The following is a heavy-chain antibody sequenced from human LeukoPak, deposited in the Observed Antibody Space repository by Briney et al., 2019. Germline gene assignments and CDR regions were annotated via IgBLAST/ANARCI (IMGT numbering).Heavy chain of an antibody. CDR2: IGSSSSYI. CDR1: GGSISSSS. D-gene: IGHD6-13*01. J-gene: IGHJ4*02. V-gene: IGHV3-21*01. CDR3: ARDSSRFDY. Sequence: ETLSLTCTVSGGSISSSSYYWGWIRQPPGKGLEWVSSIGSSSSYIYYADSVKGRFTISRDNAKNSLYLQMNSLRAEDTAVYYCARDSSRFDYWGQGTLVTVSS.